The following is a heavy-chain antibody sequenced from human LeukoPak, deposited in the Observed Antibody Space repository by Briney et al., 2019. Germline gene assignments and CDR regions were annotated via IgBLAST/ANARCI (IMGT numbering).Heavy chain of an antibody. V-gene: IGHV4-4*07. CDR3: ARLGIGIVGATPGPTYFDY. J-gene: IGHJ4*02. Sequence: PSGTLSLTCAVSGGSISSHYWSWIRQPAGKGLEWIGRIYTSGSTNYNPSLKSRVTMSVDTSKNQFSLKLSSVTAADTAVYYCARLGIGIVGATPGPTYFDYWGQGTLVTVSS. CDR2: IYTSGST. D-gene: IGHD1-26*01. CDR1: GGSISSHY.